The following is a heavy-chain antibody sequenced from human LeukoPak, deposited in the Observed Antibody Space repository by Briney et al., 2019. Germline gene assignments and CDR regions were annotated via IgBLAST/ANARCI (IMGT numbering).Heavy chain of an antibody. V-gene: IGHV4-39*01. CDR1: GGSISSGSYY. CDR2: IYYSGST. J-gene: IGHJ5*02. D-gene: IGHD6-13*01. Sequence: SETLSLTCAVSGGSISSGSYYWGWIRQPLGKGLEWIGSIYYSGSTYYNPSLKSRVTISVDTSENQFSLKLSSVTAADTAVYYCARHAAYSSLAWGQGTLVIVSS. CDR3: ARHAAYSSLA.